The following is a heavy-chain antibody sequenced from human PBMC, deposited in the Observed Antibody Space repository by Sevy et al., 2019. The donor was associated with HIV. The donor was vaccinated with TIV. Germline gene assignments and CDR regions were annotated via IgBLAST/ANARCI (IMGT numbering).Heavy chain of an antibody. V-gene: IGHV4-4*02. J-gene: IGHJ4*02. CDR1: GGSISSSNW. Sequence: SETLSLTCAVSGGSISSSNWWSWVRQPPGKGLEWIGEIYHSGSTNYNPSLKSRVTISVDKSKNQFSLKLISVTAADTAVYYCARLYYDFWSGYRHFDYWGQGTLVTVSS. CDR2: IYHSGST. CDR3: ARLYYDFWSGYRHFDY. D-gene: IGHD3-3*01.